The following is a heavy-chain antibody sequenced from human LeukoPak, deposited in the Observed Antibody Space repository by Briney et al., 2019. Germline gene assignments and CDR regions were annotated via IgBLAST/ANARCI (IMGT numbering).Heavy chain of an antibody. D-gene: IGHD1-26*01. J-gene: IGHJ3*02. V-gene: IGHV3-7*01. Sequence: GGSLRLSCAASGFTFSNYWMSWVRQAPGKGLEWVANIKQDGSEKYHVDSVKGRFTISRDNSKNMLYLQMNSVRGEDTAVYYCAKDPWEGAEGGDAFDIWGQGTMVTVSS. CDR1: GFTFSNYW. CDR3: AKDPWEGAEGGDAFDI. CDR2: IKQDGSEK.